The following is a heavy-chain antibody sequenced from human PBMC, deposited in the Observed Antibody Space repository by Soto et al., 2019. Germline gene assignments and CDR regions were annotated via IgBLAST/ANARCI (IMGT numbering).Heavy chain of an antibody. CDR3: ARSTGSGFRPGTHRFNRFDP. Sequence: QGQLVQSGAEVQQPGSSVKVSCQASGVTFISFAISWVRQAPGQRLEWMGGIIPIFRTPNYAQNFQGRVTITAEESTSSVYMELSRLRSEDTAVYYCARSTGSGFRPGTHRFNRFDPWGQGTLVTVSS. D-gene: IGHD5-12*01. CDR2: IIPIFRTP. J-gene: IGHJ5*02. CDR1: GVTFISFA. V-gene: IGHV1-69*01.